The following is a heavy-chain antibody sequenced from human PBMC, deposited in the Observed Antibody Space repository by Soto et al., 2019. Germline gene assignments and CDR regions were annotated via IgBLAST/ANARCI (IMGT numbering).Heavy chain of an antibody. Sequence: QVQLVQSGAEMKKPGASVKVSCKASGYTFTNYGISWVRQAPGQGLEWMGWINTYNGNTKYAQKFQGRVTMTTDTSTSTAYMELRSLRSDDTAVYYCARGVGSGSYYNQYNWFDPWGQGTLVTVSS. CDR2: INTYNGNT. V-gene: IGHV1-18*01. J-gene: IGHJ5*02. D-gene: IGHD3-10*01. CDR1: GYTFTNYG. CDR3: ARGVGSGSYYNQYNWFDP.